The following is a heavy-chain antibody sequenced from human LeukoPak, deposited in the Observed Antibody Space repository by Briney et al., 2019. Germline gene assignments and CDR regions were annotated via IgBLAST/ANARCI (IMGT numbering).Heavy chain of an antibody. CDR1: VYVVSRGYY. D-gene: IGHD6-19*01. CDR3: ARVASSVRDDAFDI. V-gene: IGHV4-38-2*02. J-gene: IGHJ3*02. CDR2: IYHSGTT. Sequence: SETLSLTCTVSVYVVSRGYYWDWIRQPPGQGLEWIASIYHSGTTYYNPSLKSRVTISLDTSRNQLSLRLTSVTAADTAVYYCARVASSVRDDAFDIWGQGTMVTVSS.